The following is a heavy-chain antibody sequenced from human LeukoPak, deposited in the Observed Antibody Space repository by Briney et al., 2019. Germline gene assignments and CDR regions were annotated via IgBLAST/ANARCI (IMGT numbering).Heavy chain of an antibody. J-gene: IGHJ4*02. Sequence: SETLSLTCTVSGGSISSYYWSWIRQPPGKGLEWIGYIYYSGSTNYNPSLKSRVTISVDTSKNQFSLKLSSVTAADTAVYYCARGDVGYYDFWSGYPRAFDYWGQGTLVTVAS. V-gene: IGHV4-59*01. CDR1: GGSISSYY. CDR3: ARGDVGYYDFWSGYPRAFDY. D-gene: IGHD3-3*01. CDR2: IYYSGST.